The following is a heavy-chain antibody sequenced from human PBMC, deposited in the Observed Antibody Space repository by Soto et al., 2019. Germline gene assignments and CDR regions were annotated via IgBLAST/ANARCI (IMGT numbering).Heavy chain of an antibody. CDR3: ARQIYDSDTGPNFQYYFDS. CDR2: IDPSDSPT. D-gene: IGHD3-22*01. J-gene: IGHJ4*02. Sequence: GASLKISCKGSGYSFTGYWITWVRQKPVKGLEWMGRIDPSDSPTYYSPSFRGHVTISVTKSITTVFLQWSSLRASDTAMYYCARQIYDSDTGPNFQYYFDSWGQGTTVTVSS. CDR1: GYSFTGYW. V-gene: IGHV5-10-1*01.